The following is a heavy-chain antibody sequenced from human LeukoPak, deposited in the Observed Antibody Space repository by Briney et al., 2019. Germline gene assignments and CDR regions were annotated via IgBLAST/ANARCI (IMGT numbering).Heavy chain of an antibody. Sequence: PGGSLRLSCGASGFSFNSYGMHWVRQAPGKGLEWVSFIRFDGNNKYYADSVKGRFTVSRDSSKNTLYLQMNSLRAEDTAVYYCAREDYYENSRNIDYWGQGTLVTVSS. J-gene: IGHJ4*02. CDR2: IRFDGNNK. V-gene: IGHV3-30*02. CDR3: AREDYYENSRNIDY. D-gene: IGHD3-22*01. CDR1: GFSFNSYG.